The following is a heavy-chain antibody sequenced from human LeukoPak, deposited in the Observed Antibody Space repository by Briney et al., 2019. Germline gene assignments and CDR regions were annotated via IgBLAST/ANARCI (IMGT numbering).Heavy chain of an antibody. D-gene: IGHD6-19*01. CDR3: ARESGWFPHYYYMDV. Sequence: ASVKVSCKASGYTFISYGISWVRQAPGQGFEWMGWISAYNGNTNYAQKLQGRVTMTTDTSTSTAYMELRSLRSDDTAVYYCARESGWFPHYYYMDVWGKGTTVTVSS. CDR1: GYTFISYG. CDR2: ISAYNGNT. J-gene: IGHJ6*03. V-gene: IGHV1-18*01.